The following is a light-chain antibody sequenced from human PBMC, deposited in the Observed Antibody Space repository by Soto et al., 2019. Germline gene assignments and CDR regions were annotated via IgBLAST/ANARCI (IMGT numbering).Light chain of an antibody. J-gene: IGKJ3*01. CDR2: DTS. Sequence: LTQSPAILSLSPGERATLSCTASQSVDTYIAWYQQRPGQPPRLLIHDTSHRASGVPARFRGSGSGTDFTLTITSLEPEDLGVYFCQQRRNWVSFGPGTRL. CDR3: QQRRNWVS. CDR1: QSVDTY. V-gene: IGKV3-11*01.